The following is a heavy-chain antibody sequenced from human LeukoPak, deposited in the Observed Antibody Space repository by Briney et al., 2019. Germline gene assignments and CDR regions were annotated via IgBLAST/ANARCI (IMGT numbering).Heavy chain of an antibody. Sequence: GGSLRLSCGASGFIFSSYVMSWVRQVPGKGLEWVSGINWNGGSTGYADSVKGRFTISRDNAKNSLYLQMNSLRAEDTALYYCAAGDRNGWYFDYWGQGTLVTVSS. CDR2: INWNGGST. D-gene: IGHD6-19*01. V-gene: IGHV3-20*04. CDR3: AAGDRNGWYFDY. CDR1: GFIFSSYV. J-gene: IGHJ4*02.